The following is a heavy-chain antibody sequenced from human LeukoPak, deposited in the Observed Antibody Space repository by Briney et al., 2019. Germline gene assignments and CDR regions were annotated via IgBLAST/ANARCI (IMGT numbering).Heavy chain of an antibody. CDR2: INPNSGGT. J-gene: IGHJ4*02. Sequence: VASVKVSCKASGFTFTGYYMHWVRQAPGQGLEWMRWINPNSGGTNYAQKFQGRVTMTRDTSITTAYMELTSLRSDDTAVYYCARSAPTLTYDILTGYLGYWGQGTLVTVSS. CDR3: ARSAPTLTYDILTGYLGY. V-gene: IGHV1-2*02. CDR1: GFTFTGYY. D-gene: IGHD3-9*01.